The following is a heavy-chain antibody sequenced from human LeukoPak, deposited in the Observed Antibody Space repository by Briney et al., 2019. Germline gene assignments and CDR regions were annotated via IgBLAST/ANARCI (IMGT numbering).Heavy chain of an antibody. CDR3: ARVLYGSGNYFDY. V-gene: IGHV3-66*01. Sequence: GGSLRLSCVASGFTVSSNHVNWVRQAPGKGLEWVSIIYSAGSTYYADSVKGRFTISRDNSKNTLYLQMNSLRAEDTAVYYCARVLYGSGNYFDYWGQGTLVTVSS. D-gene: IGHD3-10*01. CDR1: GFTVSSNH. J-gene: IGHJ4*02. CDR2: IYSAGST.